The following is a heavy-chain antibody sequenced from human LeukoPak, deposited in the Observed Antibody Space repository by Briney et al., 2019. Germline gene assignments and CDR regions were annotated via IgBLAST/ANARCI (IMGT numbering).Heavy chain of an antibody. CDR3: AKDRHDFWSGYLDY. CDR2: ISGSGGST. CDR1: GFTFGDYA. V-gene: IGHV3-23*01. J-gene: IGHJ4*02. D-gene: IGHD3-3*01. Sequence: GGSLRLSCTASGFTFGDYAMSWVRQAPGKGLEWVSAISGSGGSTYYADSVKGRFTISRDNSKNTLYLQMNSLRAEDTAVYYCAKDRHDFWSGYLDYWGQGTLVTVSS.